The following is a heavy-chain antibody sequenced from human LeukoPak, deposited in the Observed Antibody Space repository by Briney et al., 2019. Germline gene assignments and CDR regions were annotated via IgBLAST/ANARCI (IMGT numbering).Heavy chain of an antibody. Sequence: PGESLKISCKGSGYSINNYWIGWVRQMPGKGLEWMGIIYPGDSDTRYSPTFQGQVIISADKSISTAYLQWSSLQASDTAIYYCARLGVIISTGYFHHWGQGTLVTVSS. CDR1: GYSINNYW. CDR3: ARLGVIISTGYFHH. CDR2: IYPGDSDT. V-gene: IGHV5-51*01. D-gene: IGHD3-3*01. J-gene: IGHJ1*01.